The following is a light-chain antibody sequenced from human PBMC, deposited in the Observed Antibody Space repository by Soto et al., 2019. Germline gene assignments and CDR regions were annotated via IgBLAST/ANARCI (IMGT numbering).Light chain of an antibody. J-gene: IGLJ3*02. V-gene: IGLV1-40*01. CDR3: QYYDSSLSGWV. Sequence: QSVLTQPPSLSGAPGQRVTISCTGTSSNIGAGSDVHWYQQLPGTAPKLLIYGNSNRPSGVPDRFSGSKSGTSASLAITGLRAEDEADYYCQYYDSSLSGWVFGGGTKLTVL. CDR1: SSNIGAGSD. CDR2: GNS.